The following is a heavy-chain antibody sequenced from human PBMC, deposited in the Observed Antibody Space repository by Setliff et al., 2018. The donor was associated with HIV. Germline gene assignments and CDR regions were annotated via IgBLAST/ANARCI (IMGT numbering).Heavy chain of an antibody. CDR2: IYSGGST. CDR1: GITVSSNY. D-gene: IGHD4-4*01. V-gene: IGHV3-66*01. J-gene: IGHJ3*02. CDR3: ARVYSMGAFDI. Sequence: GSLRLSCAASGITVSSNYMSWVRQAPGKGLEWVSVIYSGGSTYYADSVKGRFTISRDNSKNTLYLQMNTLRAEDTAVYYCARVYSMGAFDIWGQGTMVTVSS.